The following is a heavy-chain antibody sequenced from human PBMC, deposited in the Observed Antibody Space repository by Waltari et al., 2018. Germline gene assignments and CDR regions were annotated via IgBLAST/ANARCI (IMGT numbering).Heavy chain of an antibody. D-gene: IGHD3-10*01. Sequence: EVQLVESGGGLVKPGGSLRLSCAASGFTFSSYSMNWVRQAPGKGLEWVSSISSSSSYIYYADSVKGRFTISRDNAKNSLYLQMNSLRAEDTAVYYCARDKWDGSGSHPNPFDYWGQGTLVTVSS. V-gene: IGHV3-21*01. CDR1: GFTFSSYS. CDR2: ISSSSSYI. CDR3: ARDKWDGSGSHPNPFDY. J-gene: IGHJ4*02.